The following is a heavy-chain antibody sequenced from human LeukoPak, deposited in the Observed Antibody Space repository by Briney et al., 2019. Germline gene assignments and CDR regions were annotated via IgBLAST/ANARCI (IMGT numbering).Heavy chain of an antibody. CDR1: GGSISSSY. J-gene: IGHJ1*01. V-gene: IGHV4-59*08. CDR2: IHFSGST. CDR3: VGQSSGTYWDRNFQH. D-gene: IGHD1-26*01. Sequence: PSGTLSLTCTVSGGSISSSYWSWIRQPPGKGLQWIGYIHFSGSTKYNPSLKNRVTITVDTSMDQFSLNLTSVTAADTAVYYCVGQSSGTYWDRNFQHWGQGTLVIVSS.